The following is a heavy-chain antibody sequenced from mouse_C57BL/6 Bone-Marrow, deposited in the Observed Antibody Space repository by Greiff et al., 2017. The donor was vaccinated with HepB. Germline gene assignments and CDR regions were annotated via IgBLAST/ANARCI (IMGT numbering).Heavy chain of an antibody. CDR1: GFTFSSYA. Sequence: EVQVVESGGGLVKPGGSLKLSCAASGFTFSSYAMSWVRQTPEKRLEWVATISDGGSYTYYPDNVKGRFTISRDNAKNNLYLQMSHLKSEDTAMYYCARDQNYGYDRYFDVWGTGTTVTVSS. V-gene: IGHV5-4*01. CDR3: ARDQNYGYDRYFDV. D-gene: IGHD2-2*01. CDR2: ISDGGSYT. J-gene: IGHJ1*03.